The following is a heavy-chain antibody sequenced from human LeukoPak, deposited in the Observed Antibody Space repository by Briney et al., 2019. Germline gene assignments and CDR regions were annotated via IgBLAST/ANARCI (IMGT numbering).Heavy chain of an antibody. Sequence: GGSLRLSCGASGFTFSSHSMEWVRQAPGNGREWVSSISDNYNTYYPESVKGRFNISRDNAKNSLYLQMNSLRAEDTGVYYCARETHTWNQLPLDYWGQGTLVTVSS. CDR3: ARETHTWNQLPLDY. CDR2: ISDNYNT. CDR1: GFTFSSHS. V-gene: IGHV3-21*01. J-gene: IGHJ4*02. D-gene: IGHD1-20*01.